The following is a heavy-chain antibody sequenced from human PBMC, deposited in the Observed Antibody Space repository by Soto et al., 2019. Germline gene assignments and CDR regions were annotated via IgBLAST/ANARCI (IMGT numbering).Heavy chain of an antibody. Sequence: QVQLVQSGGEVKKPGASVKVSCKTSGYSFTTYGISWVRQAPGQGLEWMGWISAYNGNTNYAQKFQDRVTMTTDTSTSTADRELRSLRSDDTAVYYCAREGPAPYSYYGMDVWGQGSTVTVSS. V-gene: IGHV1-18*01. CDR3: AREGPAPYSYYGMDV. CDR1: GYSFTTYG. J-gene: IGHJ6*02. CDR2: ISAYNGNT.